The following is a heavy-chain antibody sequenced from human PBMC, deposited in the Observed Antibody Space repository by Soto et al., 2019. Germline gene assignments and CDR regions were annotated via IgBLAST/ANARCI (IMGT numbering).Heavy chain of an antibody. D-gene: IGHD6-13*01. V-gene: IGHV1-18*01. CDR2: ISAYNGNK. J-gene: IGHJ4*02. Sequence: QVQLVQSGAEVKKPGASVKVSCKASGYSFTSYGISWVRQAPGQGLEWMGWISAYNGNKKYAHKLQGRVTMTTDASTSTDFMELRSLRTADTAAYYCSRDLGQHLVDYWGQGTLVTVSS. CDR1: GYSFTSYG. CDR3: SRDLGQHLVDY.